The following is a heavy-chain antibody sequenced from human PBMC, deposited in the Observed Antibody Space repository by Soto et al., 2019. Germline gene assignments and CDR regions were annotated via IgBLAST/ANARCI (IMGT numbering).Heavy chain of an antibody. J-gene: IGHJ6*02. Sequence: QVQLVESGGGVVQPGRSLRLSCAASGFTFSTYAMHWVRQAPGKGLEWVAVISYDGTNKYYADSVRGRFTISRDNSKNTLFLQTNSSRAEDKAVYYCEKEGGGDNCADVMLDKYYYGMHVWGQGTMVTVSS. CDR1: GFTFSTYA. D-gene: IGHD1-1*01. CDR2: ISYDGTNK. CDR3: EKEGGGDNCADVMLDKYYYGMHV. V-gene: IGHV3-30-3*01.